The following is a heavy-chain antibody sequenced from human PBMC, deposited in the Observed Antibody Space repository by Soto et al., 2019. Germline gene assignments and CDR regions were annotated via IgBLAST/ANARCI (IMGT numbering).Heavy chain of an antibody. CDR2: ISAYNSNT. V-gene: IGHV1-18*01. Sequence: QVQLVQSGAEVKKPGASVKVSCKASGYTFTSYGISWVRQAPGQGLEWMGWISAYNSNTNYAQKLQGRVTMTTDTSTSTADMELRSLRSDDTAVYYCARGDPDEPLWYYGMDVWGQGTTVTVSS. J-gene: IGHJ6*02. CDR3: ARGDPDEPLWYYGMDV. D-gene: IGHD3-10*01. CDR1: GYTFTSYG.